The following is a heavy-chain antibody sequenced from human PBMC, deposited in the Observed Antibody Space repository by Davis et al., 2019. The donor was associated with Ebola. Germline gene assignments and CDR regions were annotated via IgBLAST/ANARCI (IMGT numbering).Heavy chain of an antibody. Sequence: PGGSLRLSCAASGFTFSGSAMHWVRQASGKGLEWVGCIRSKANSYATAYAASVKGRFTISRDDSKNTAYLQMNSLRAEDTAVYYCARVLCSSTSCYYYYYGMDVWGQGTTVTVSS. J-gene: IGHJ6*02. V-gene: IGHV3-73*01. D-gene: IGHD2-2*01. CDR2: IRSKANSYAT. CDR1: GFTFSGSA. CDR3: ARVLCSSTSCYYYYYGMDV.